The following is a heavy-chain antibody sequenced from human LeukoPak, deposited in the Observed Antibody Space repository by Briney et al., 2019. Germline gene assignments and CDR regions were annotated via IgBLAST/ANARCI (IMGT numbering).Heavy chain of an antibody. D-gene: IGHD1-26*01. V-gene: IGHV1-24*01. Sequence: GASVKVSCKVSGYTLTELSMHWVRQAPGKGLEWMGGFEPEDGETIYAQKFQGRVTMTEDTSTDTAYMELSSLRSEDTAVYYCATRFYSGSYEIDYWGQGTLVTVSS. CDR1: GYTLTELS. CDR3: ATRFYSGSYEIDY. CDR2: FEPEDGET. J-gene: IGHJ4*02.